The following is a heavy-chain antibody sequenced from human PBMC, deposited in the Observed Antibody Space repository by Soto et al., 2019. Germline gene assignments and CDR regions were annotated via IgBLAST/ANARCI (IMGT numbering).Heavy chain of an antibody. J-gene: IGHJ4*02. Sequence: QVLLVQSGAEVKKPGASVKVSCKASGYTFTSYAIHWVRQAPGQRLEWMGWINVGNGNTRHSQKFQGRVTITRDRSASTAQMELSSLRSEDTAIYYCARDLSAHSTGWYYFDYWGQGTLVTVSS. CDR3: ARDLSAHSTGWYYFDY. CDR1: GYTFTSYA. V-gene: IGHV1-3*01. CDR2: INVGNGNT. D-gene: IGHD6-19*01.